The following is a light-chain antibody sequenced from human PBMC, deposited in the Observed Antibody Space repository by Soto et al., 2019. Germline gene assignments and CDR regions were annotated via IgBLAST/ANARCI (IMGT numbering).Light chain of an antibody. CDR3: QQYDNLPLT. CDR2: DAS. J-gene: IGKJ4*01. V-gene: IGKV1-33*01. CDR1: QDISNY. Sequence: DIQMTQSPSSLSASVGDSGTISCQASQDISNYLNWYQQKPGKAPKLLIYDASNLETGVPSTFSGSGSGTDFTFTISSLQPEDIATYYCQQYDNLPLTFGGGAKLDI.